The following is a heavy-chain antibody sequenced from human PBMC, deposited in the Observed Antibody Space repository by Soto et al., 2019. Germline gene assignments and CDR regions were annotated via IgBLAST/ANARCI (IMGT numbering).Heavy chain of an antibody. V-gene: IGHV3-23*01. CDR3: AKYSTSWRGGQFDY. CDR2: VSSSGGST. D-gene: IGHD6-13*01. CDR1: GFTFSSYA. J-gene: IGHJ4*02. Sequence: EVQLLESGGGLVQPGGSLRLSCAASGFTFSSYAMSWVRQAPGKGLEWVLAVSSSGGSTYYADSVKGRFTISRYNSKNTLYLQMNSLRAEDTAVYYCAKYSTSWRGGQFDYWGQGTLVTVSS.